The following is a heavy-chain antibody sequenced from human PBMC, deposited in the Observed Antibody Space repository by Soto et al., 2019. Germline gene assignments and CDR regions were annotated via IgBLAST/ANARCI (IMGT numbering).Heavy chain of an antibody. D-gene: IGHD5-18*01. CDR3: AIRGYSYGFDY. CDR1: GGTFSSYA. J-gene: IGHJ4*02. Sequence: SVKVSCKASGGTFSSYAISWVRQAPGQGLEWMGGIIPIFGTANYAQKFQGRVTITADESTSIAYMELSSLRSEDTAVYYCAIRGYSYGFDYWGQGTLVTVSS. V-gene: IGHV1-69*13. CDR2: IIPIFGTA.